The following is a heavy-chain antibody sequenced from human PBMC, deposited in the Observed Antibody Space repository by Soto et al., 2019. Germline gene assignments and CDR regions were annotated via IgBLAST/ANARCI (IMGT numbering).Heavy chain of an antibody. CDR3: ARDYAIVGVAATRRSFYP. CDR1: GYTFTSYY. V-gene: IGHV1-46*01. D-gene: IGHD2-15*01. CDR2: INPSGGST. J-gene: IGHJ5*02. Sequence: ASVKVSCKASGYTFTSYYIHWVRQAPGQGLEWMGIINPSGGSTSYAQKFQGRVTMTTDTSTSTAYMELRSLRSDDTAVYYCARDYAIVGVAATRRSFYPWGQGTLVTVSS.